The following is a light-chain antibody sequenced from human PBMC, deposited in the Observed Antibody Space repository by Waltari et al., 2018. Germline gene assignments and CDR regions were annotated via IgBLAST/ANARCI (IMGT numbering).Light chain of an antibody. CDR1: SHAVGGSNH. J-gene: IGLJ2*01. CDR3: SSYTIRSTRV. Sequence: QSALTQPASVSGSLGQSLTIPCTGSSHAVGGSNHVSWYQQHPGKAPKLLIFDVNNRPSGVSNRFSGSKSGNTASLTISGLQAEDEADYYCSSYTIRSTRVFGGGTKVTVL. CDR2: DVN. V-gene: IGLV2-14*03.